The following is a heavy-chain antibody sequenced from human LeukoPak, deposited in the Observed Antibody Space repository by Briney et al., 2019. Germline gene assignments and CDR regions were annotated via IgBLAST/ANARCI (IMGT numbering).Heavy chain of an antibody. D-gene: IGHD2-2*02. J-gene: IGHJ5*02. CDR3: ARDKRIVVVPAALPKSRWFDP. Sequence: GGSLRLSCAASGFTFSDFGMHWVRQAPGKGLEWVANIKQDGSEKYYVDSVKGRFTISRDNAKNSLYLQMNSLRAEDTAVYYCARDKRIVVVPAALPKSRWFDPWGQGTLVTVSS. V-gene: IGHV3-7*01. CDR2: IKQDGSEK. CDR1: GFTFSDFG.